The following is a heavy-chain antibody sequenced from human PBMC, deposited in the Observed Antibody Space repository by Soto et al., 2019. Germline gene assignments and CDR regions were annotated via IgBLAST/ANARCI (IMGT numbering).Heavy chain of an antibody. CDR1: GGSISSYY. Sequence: SETLSLTCTVSGGSISSYYWSWIRQPPGKGLEWIGYIYYSGSTNYNPSLKSRVTISVDTSKNQFSLKLSSVTAADTAVYYCARHSEWMRKAAAGISPKYWYFDLWGRGTLVTVSS. CDR2: IYYSGST. CDR3: ARHSEWMRKAAAGISPKYWYFDL. V-gene: IGHV4-59*08. D-gene: IGHD6-13*01. J-gene: IGHJ2*01.